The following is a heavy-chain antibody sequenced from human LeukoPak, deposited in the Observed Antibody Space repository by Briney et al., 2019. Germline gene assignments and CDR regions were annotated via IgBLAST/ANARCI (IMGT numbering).Heavy chain of an antibody. CDR1: GYSISSGYY. CDR2: IYHSGST. Sequence: SETLSLTCTVSGYSISSGYYWGWIRQPPGKGLEWIGSIYHSGSTYYNPSLKSRVTISVDTSKNQFSLKLSSVTAADTAVYYCARDPEYSSEYFDYWGQGTLVTVSS. V-gene: IGHV4-38-2*02. J-gene: IGHJ4*02. D-gene: IGHD3-10*01. CDR3: ARDPEYSSEYFDY.